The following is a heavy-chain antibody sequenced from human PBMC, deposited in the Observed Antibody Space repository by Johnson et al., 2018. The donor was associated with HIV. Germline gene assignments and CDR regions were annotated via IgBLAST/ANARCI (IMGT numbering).Heavy chain of an antibody. CDR1: GFTFSSYA. CDR2: IKYDGGRI. CDR3: ARDVSYRYDGDGWADAFDI. D-gene: IGHD2-21*01. Sequence: VQLVESGGGVVQPGRSLRLSCAASGFTFSSYAMHWVRQAPGRGLEWVANIKYDGGRIQYVDSVKGRFTISRDNARNLLFLQMNTLRAEDTAVYYCARDVSYRYDGDGWADAFDIWGQGTMVTVSS. J-gene: IGHJ3*02. V-gene: IGHV3-7*01.